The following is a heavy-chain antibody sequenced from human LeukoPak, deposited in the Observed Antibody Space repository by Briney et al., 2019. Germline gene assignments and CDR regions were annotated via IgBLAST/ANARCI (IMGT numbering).Heavy chain of an antibody. D-gene: IGHD4-23*01. Sequence: SETLSLTCTVSGGSISSYYWNWIRQPPGKGLEWIGYISYSGSTNYNPSLKSRLTISVDTSKNQFSLKLSSVTAADTAVYYCARDGADYGGLQWYFDLWGRGTLVTVSS. V-gene: IGHV4-59*12. J-gene: IGHJ2*01. CDR1: GGSISSYY. CDR2: ISYSGST. CDR3: ARDGADYGGLQWYFDL.